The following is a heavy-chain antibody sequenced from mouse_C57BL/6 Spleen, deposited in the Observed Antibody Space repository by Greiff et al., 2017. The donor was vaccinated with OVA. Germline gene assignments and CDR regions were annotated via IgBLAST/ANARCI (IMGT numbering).Heavy chain of an antibody. D-gene: IGHD2-4*01. J-gene: IGHJ4*01. V-gene: IGHV2-2*01. CDR3: ARNSGDYDYYYAMDY. Sequence: QVQLKESGPGLVQPSQSLSITCTVSGFSLTSYGVHWVRQSPGKGLEWLGVIWRGGSTDYNAAFISRLSISKDNSKSQVFFKMNSLQADDTAIYYCARNSGDYDYYYAMDYWGQGTSVTVSS. CDR2: IWRGGST. CDR1: GFSLTSYG.